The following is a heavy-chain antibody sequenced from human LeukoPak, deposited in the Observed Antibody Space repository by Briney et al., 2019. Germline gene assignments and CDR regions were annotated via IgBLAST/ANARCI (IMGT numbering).Heavy chain of an antibody. CDR1: GFAFSNYA. J-gene: IGHJ5*02. CDR2: ISGGGT. V-gene: IGHV3-23*01. Sequence: PGGSLRLSCKTSGFAFSNYAMNWVRQAPGKGLEWVSGISGGGTYYADSVKGRFTISRDNAKNSLYLQMHSLRAEDTALYYCARDAYDDSSESWGQGTLVTVSS. D-gene: IGHD3-3*01. CDR3: ARDAYDDSSES.